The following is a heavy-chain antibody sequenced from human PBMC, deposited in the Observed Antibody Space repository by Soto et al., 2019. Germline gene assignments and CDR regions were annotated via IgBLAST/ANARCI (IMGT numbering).Heavy chain of an antibody. D-gene: IGHD1-1*01. Sequence: GGSLRLSCAASGFTFSGYSMNWVRQAPGKGLEWVSSISSSSDYIYYADSVKGRFTISRDNTQNSLYLQMNSLRAEDTAVYYCASGGTTGTTATNWFDPWGQGTLVTVPQ. J-gene: IGHJ5*02. CDR2: ISSSSDYI. CDR1: GFTFSGYS. V-gene: IGHV3-21*01. CDR3: ASGGTTGTTATNWFDP.